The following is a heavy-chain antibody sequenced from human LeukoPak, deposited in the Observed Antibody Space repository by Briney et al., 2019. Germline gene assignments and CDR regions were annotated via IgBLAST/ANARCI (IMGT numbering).Heavy chain of an antibody. CDR2: INPDSGGT. D-gene: IGHD1-26*01. CDR3: ARGGVGAALDY. V-gene: IGHV1-2*02. Sequence: ASVKVSCKASGYTFTDYYIHWLRQAPGQGLEWMGWINPDSGGTNYAQKFQGRVTMTRDTSISTASMELSRLTSDDTAVYYCARGGVGAALDYWGQGTLVTVSS. CDR1: GYTFTDYY. J-gene: IGHJ4*02.